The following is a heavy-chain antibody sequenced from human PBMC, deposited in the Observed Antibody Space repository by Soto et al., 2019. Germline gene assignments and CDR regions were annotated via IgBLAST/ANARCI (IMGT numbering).Heavy chain of an antibody. Sequence: SGPTLVNPXETLTLTCNVSGFSVSNARRGVSWIGQPPGKALEWLANIFSNDENSYSTSLKRRLTISKDTSKSQVVLTMTNMEPVDTATYYCERVELEPGKGYYYYYGMDVWGQGTPVTVSS. J-gene: IGHJ6*02. CDR1: GFSVSNARRG. V-gene: IGHV2-26*01. CDR2: IFSNDEN. D-gene: IGHD1-1*01. CDR3: ERVELEPGKGYYYYYGMDV.